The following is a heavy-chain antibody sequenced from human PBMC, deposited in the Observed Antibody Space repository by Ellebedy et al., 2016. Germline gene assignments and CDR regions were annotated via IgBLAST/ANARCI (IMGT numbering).Heavy chain of an antibody. Sequence: GESLKISCAASGFTVSYNHTSWVRQAPGKGLEWVSTIYSGGNTFYADSVKVRFIISIDNSKNTLSLQMNSLRDEDTAVYYWASRGGAVAGADPFDYWGQGTLVTVSS. CDR1: GFTVSYNH. CDR3: ASRGGAVAGADPFDY. J-gene: IGHJ4*02. V-gene: IGHV3-53*01. CDR2: IYSGGNT. D-gene: IGHD6-19*01.